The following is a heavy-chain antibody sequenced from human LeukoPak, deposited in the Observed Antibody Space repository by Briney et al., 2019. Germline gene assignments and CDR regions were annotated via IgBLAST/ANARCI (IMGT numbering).Heavy chain of an antibody. D-gene: IGHD6-13*01. CDR1: GGSISSGDYY. Sequence: SETLSLTCTVSGGSISSGDYYWSWIRQPPGQGLEWIGYIYYSGSTYYNPSLKSRVTISVDTSKNQFSLKLSSVTAADTAVYYCARITIAAAGHIDYWGQGTLVTVSS. V-gene: IGHV4-30-4*01. CDR3: ARITIAAAGHIDY. CDR2: IYYSGST. J-gene: IGHJ4*02.